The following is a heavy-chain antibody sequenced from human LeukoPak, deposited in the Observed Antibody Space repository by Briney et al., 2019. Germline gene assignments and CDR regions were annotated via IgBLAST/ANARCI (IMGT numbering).Heavy chain of an antibody. J-gene: IGHJ4*02. Sequence: GRSLRLSCAATGFTFSSDAMHWVRQAPGKGLEWVAFIPYDGTNKYYADSVKGRFTISRDNSKNTLYLHMNSLRAEDTAVYYCAKGRVGAAGLDYWGQGTLVTVSS. D-gene: IGHD6-13*01. CDR3: AKGRVGAAGLDY. CDR2: IPYDGTNK. V-gene: IGHV3-30*02. CDR1: GFTFSSDA.